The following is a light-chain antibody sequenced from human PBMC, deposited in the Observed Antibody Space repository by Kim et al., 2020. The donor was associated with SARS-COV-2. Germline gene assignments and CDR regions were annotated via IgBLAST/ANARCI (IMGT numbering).Light chain of an antibody. CDR3: LLYHETHWV. Sequence: QAVVTQEPSLTVSPGRTVTVTCAVNTGAVTSGFYPNWFPHKPGQAPRALIYTTTNRHAWTPARFSGAIRGGKVTLTLSDVEPGDEADYYCLLYHETHWVFGGGTQLTVL. CDR2: TTT. V-gene: IGLV7-43*01. J-gene: IGLJ3*02. CDR1: TGAVTSGFY.